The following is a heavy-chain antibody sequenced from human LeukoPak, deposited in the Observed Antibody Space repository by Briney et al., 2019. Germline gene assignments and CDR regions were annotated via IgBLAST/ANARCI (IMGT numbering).Heavy chain of an antibody. J-gene: IGHJ4*02. Sequence: SETLSLTCAVYGGSFSGYYWSWIRQPPGKGLEWIGEINHSGSTSYNPSLKSRVTISVDTSKNQFSLKLSSVTAADTAVYYCARLRGWDYFDYWGQGTLVTVSS. D-gene: IGHD6-19*01. V-gene: IGHV4-34*01. CDR1: GGSFSGYY. CDR3: ARLRGWDYFDY. CDR2: INHSGST.